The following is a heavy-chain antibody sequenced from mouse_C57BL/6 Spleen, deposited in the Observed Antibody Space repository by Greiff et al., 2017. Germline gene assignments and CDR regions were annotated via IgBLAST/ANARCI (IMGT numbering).Heavy chain of an antibody. J-gene: IGHJ2*01. CDR2: IWGGGST. CDR3: AKKGSGDYFDY. D-gene: IGHD4-1*01. Sequence: VKLMESGPGLVQPSPCLSITCTVSGFSLTSYGVHWVRQSPGKGLEWLGVIWGGGSTDYNAAFMSRLSITKDNSKSQVFFKMNSLQADDTAIYYCAKKGSGDYFDYWGQGTTLTVSS. V-gene: IGHV2-5*01. CDR1: GFSLTSYG.